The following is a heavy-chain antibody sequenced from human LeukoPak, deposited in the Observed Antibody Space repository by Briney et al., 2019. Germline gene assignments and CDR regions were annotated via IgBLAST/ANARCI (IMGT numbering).Heavy chain of an antibody. Sequence: PGGSVTRSCAAAAFTRWRHDMEWHRQAPGKGREGVSYLRTGRNYIDYADPVKGRFTISRDDAKNSLYLQMDSLRAEDTAIYYCARDAGGSPTGLLDSWGQGTLVTVSS. J-gene: IGHJ5*01. CDR1: AFTRWRHD. D-gene: IGHD2-21*02. CDR2: LRTGRNYI. CDR3: ARDAGGSPTGLLDS. V-gene: IGHV3-21*01.